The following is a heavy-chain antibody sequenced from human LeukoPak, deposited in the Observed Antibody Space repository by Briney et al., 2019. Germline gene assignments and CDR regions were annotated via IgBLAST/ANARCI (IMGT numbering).Heavy chain of an antibody. V-gene: IGHV1-69*05. D-gene: IGHD7-27*01. J-gene: IGHJ3*02. CDR3: ARGDGRNWGYRDHAFDI. Sequence: SVKVSCKASGGTFSSYAISWVRQAPGQGLEWMGGIIPIFGTANYAQKLQGRVTMTTDTSTSTAYMELRSLRSDDTAVYYCARGDGRNWGYRDHAFDIWGQGTMVTVSS. CDR1: GGTFSSYA. CDR2: IIPIFGTA.